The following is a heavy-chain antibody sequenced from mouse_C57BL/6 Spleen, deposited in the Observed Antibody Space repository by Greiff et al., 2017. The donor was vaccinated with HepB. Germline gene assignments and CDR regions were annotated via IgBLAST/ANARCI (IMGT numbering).Heavy chain of an antibody. D-gene: IGHD1-1*01. CDR3: APFITTVVEYYFDY. CDR1: GYAFSSYW. J-gene: IGHJ2*01. CDR2: IYPGDGDT. Sequence: VQVVESGAELVKPGASVKISCKASGYAFSSYWMNWVKQRPGKGLEWIGQIYPGDGDTNYNGKFKGKATLTADKSSSTAYMQLSSLTSEDSAVYFCAPFITTVVEYYFDYWGQGTTLTVSS. V-gene: IGHV1-80*01.